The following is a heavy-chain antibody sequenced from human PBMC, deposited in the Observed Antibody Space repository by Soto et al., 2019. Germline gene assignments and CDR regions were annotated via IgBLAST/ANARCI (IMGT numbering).Heavy chain of an antibody. CDR2: ISYDGSNK. J-gene: IGHJ3*02. D-gene: IGHD5-18*01. CDR3: AKGLAGYSYGHDAFYI. V-gene: IGHV3-30*18. CDR1: GFTFSSYG. Sequence: GGSLRLSCAASGFTFSSYGMHWVRQAPGKGLEWVAVISYDGSNKYYADSVKGRFTISRDNSKNTLYLQMNSLRAEDTAVYYCAKGLAGYSYGHDAFYIWGQGTMVTVSS.